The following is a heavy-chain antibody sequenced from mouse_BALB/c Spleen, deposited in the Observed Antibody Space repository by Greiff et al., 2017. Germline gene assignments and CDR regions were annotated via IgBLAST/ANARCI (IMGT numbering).Heavy chain of an antibody. V-gene: IGHV5-6-3*01. D-gene: IGHD2-2*01. CDR3: ARGGLPLFDY. J-gene: IGHJ2*01. Sequence: EVQGVESGGGLVQPGGSLKLSCAASGFTFSSYGMSWVRQTPDKRLELVATINSNGGSTYYPDSVKGRFTISRDNAKNTLYLQMSSLKSEDTAMYYCARGGLPLFDYWGQGTTLTVSS. CDR1: GFTFSSYG. CDR2: INSNGGST.